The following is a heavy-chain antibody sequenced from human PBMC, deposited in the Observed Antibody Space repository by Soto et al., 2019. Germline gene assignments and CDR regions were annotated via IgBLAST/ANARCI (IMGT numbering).Heavy chain of an antibody. Sequence: EVQLVESGGGLVKPGGSLRLSCAASGFTFSSYSMNWVRQAPGKGLEWVSAISSRSDYIYYAVSVKGRFTISRDNAKNSLYLQMNSLTAEDTAVYYCARSTPVSGHDSRSGDYWGQGTLVTVSS. D-gene: IGHD5-12*01. V-gene: IGHV3-21*01. CDR2: ISSRSDYI. CDR3: ARSTPVSGHDSRSGDY. J-gene: IGHJ4*02. CDR1: GFTFSSYS.